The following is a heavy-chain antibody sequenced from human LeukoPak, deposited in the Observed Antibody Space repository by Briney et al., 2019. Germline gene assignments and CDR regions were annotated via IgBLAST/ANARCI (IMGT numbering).Heavy chain of an antibody. CDR3: ARDRGYSTFDI. V-gene: IGHV3-7*05. CDR1: GFTFSSYG. Sequence: GGSLRLSCAASGFTFSSYGMHWVRQAPGKGLEWVANIEQDGSEKNYVDSVKGRFTISRDNAKNSLCLQMSSLRAEDTAVYYCARDRGYSTFDIWGQGTMVTVSS. CDR2: IEQDGSEK. D-gene: IGHD5-18*01. J-gene: IGHJ3*02.